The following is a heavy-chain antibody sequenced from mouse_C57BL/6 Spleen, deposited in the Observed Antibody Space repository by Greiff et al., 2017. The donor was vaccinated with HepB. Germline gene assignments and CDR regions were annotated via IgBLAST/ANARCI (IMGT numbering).Heavy chain of an antibody. Sequence: VQLQQPGAELVKPGASVKLSCKASGYTFTSYWMHWVKQRPGQGLEWIGMIHPNSGSTNYNEKFKSKATLTVDKSSSTAYMQLSSLTSEDSAVYYCAKGGYYGSSEVYDYWGQGTTLTVSS. CDR2: IHPNSGST. V-gene: IGHV1-64*01. CDR3: AKGGYYGSSEVYDY. J-gene: IGHJ2*01. CDR1: GYTFTSYW. D-gene: IGHD1-1*01.